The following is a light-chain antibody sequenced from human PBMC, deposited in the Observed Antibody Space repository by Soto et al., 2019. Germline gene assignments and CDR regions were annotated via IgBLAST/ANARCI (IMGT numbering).Light chain of an antibody. J-gene: IGLJ2*01. CDR2: EVS. Sequence: QSALTQPPSASGSPGQSVTISCTGTSSDVGGYNYVSWYQQHPGKAPKLMIYEVSKRPSGVPDRFSGSKSGNTASPTVSGLQAEDAADYYCTSYAGSNNFGVFGGGTKLTVL. CDR1: SSDVGGYNY. CDR3: TSYAGSNNFGV. V-gene: IGLV2-8*01.